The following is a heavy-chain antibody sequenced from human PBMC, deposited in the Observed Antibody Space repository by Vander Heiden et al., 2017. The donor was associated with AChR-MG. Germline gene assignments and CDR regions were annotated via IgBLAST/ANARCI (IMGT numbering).Heavy chain of an antibody. CDR3: AKEHYYDSSGYYYPTSLVDY. CDR1: GYTFTGYY. V-gene: IGHV1-2*02. D-gene: IGHD3-22*01. Sequence: VQLVQSGAEVKKPGASVKVSCTASGYTFTGYYMPGVRQAPGQGLEWMGWINPNSGGTNYAQKFQGRVTMTRDTSISTAYMELSRLRSDDTAVYYCAKEHYYDSSGYYYPTSLVDYWGQGTLVTVSS. CDR2: INPNSGGT. J-gene: IGHJ4*02.